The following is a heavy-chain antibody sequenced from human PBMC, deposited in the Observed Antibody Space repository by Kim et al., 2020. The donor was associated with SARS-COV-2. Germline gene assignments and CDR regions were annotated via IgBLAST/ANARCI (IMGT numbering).Heavy chain of an antibody. CDR2: ISWNSGSI. V-gene: IGHV3-9*01. CDR1: GFTFGDYA. D-gene: IGHD3-10*01. CDR3: AKDMNYGSGSPYFDY. Sequence: SLRLSCAASGFTFGDYAMHWVRQAPGKGLEWVSGISWNSGSIGYADSVKGRFTISRDNAKNSLYLQMNSLRAEDTALYYCAKDMNYGSGSPYFDYWGQGTLVTVSS. J-gene: IGHJ4*02.